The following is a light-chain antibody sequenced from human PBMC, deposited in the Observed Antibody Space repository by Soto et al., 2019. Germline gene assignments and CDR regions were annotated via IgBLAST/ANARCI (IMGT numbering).Light chain of an antibody. CDR2: GAE. J-gene: IGKJ1*01. CDR3: QQYNNRPPWT. Sequence: EIVMTQSPGTQSVSPGERATLSCRASQSVSIDLAWYQQKPGQAPRLLIYGAETRAAGTPARFSGSGSGTEFTLTISSLQSEDFAVYYCQQYNNRPPWTFGQGTKVDSK. CDR1: QSVSID. V-gene: IGKV3-15*01.